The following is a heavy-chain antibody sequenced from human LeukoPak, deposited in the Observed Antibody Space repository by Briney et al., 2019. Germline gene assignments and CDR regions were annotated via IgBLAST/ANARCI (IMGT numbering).Heavy chain of an antibody. Sequence: GGSLRLSCAASGFTPSYYSMNSVRQAPGKGLEWVSYISFSNSTLYYADSVRGRFTISRDNAKNSLSLQMNSLRAEERAVYYCAGGGATSFDYWGQGNLVTVSS. CDR3: AGGGATSFDY. CDR1: GFTPSYYS. D-gene: IGHD5-12*01. J-gene: IGHJ4*02. V-gene: IGHV3-48*04. CDR2: ISFSNSTL.